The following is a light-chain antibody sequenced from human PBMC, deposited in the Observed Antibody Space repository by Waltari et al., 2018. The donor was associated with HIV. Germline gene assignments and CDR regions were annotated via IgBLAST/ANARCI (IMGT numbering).Light chain of an antibody. J-gene: IGKJ3*01. CDR2: SAS. V-gene: IGKV1-9*01. CDR3: QQQNTYPLT. Sequence: DILLTQSPSFLSASVGDRVTISCRANQGIRNYLAWYQQRPGRAPKLLIFSASFLHDGVPSRFSASGSGTQFTLTINILQPEDFATYYCQQQNTYPLTFGPGT. CDR1: QGIRNY.